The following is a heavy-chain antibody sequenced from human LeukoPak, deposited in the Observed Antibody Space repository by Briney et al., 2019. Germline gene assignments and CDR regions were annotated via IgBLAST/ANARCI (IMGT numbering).Heavy chain of an antibody. J-gene: IGHJ4*02. V-gene: IGHV1-2*03. D-gene: IGHD2-15*01. CDR3: ARPYCNGGSCHDYLDY. CDR1: GYTFTGYY. Sequence: LEASVKVSCKASGYTFTGYYMHWVRQAPGQGLEWMGWMNPYSGGTNYAQKFQGRVTMTRDTSISTAYMELRRLSSDDTAIYYCARPYCNGGSCHDYLDYWGQGTLVSVSS. CDR2: MNPYSGGT.